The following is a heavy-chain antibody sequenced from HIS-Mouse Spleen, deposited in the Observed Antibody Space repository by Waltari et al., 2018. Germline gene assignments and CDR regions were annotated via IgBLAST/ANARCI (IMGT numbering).Heavy chain of an antibody. J-gene: IGHJ2*01. D-gene: IGHD6-13*01. V-gene: IGHV4-39*07. Sequence: QLQLQESCPGLVKPSETLSLTCTVSGGSISSSSYYWGWIRRPPGKGLEWIVSIYYSGSTYYNPSLKSRVTISVDTSKNQFSLKLSSVTAADTAVYYCAREIPYSSSWYDWYFDLWGRGTLVTVSS. CDR3: AREIPYSSSWYDWYFDL. CDR1: GGSISSSSYY. CDR2: IYYSGST.